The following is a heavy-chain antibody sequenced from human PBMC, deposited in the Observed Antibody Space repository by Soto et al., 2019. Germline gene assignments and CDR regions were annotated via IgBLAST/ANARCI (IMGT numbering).Heavy chain of an antibody. Sequence: GASVKVSCKASGGTFSSYAISWVRQAPGQGLEWMGGIIPIFGTANYAQKFQGRVTITADESTSTAYMERSSLRSEDTAVYYCARDLVGGSYYYYYGMDVWGQGTTVTVSS. D-gene: IGHD1-26*01. CDR1: GGTFSSYA. CDR2: IIPIFGTA. J-gene: IGHJ6*02. V-gene: IGHV1-69*13. CDR3: ARDLVGGSYYYYYGMDV.